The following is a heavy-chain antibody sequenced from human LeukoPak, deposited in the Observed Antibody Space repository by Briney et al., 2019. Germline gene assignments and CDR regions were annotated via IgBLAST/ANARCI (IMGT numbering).Heavy chain of an antibody. CDR2: IDPSDAYT. CDR1: GYSFTSYW. D-gene: IGHD5-12*01. CDR3: ARPSRVATIWGDY. V-gene: IGHV5-10-1*01. Sequence: GESLRISCRGSGYSFTSYWISWVRQMPGKGREGMGRIDPSDAYTNYSPSFEGHVTISVDKSISTAYLQWSSLKDSDTAMSYCARPSRVATIWGDYWGQGTLVTVSS. J-gene: IGHJ4*02.